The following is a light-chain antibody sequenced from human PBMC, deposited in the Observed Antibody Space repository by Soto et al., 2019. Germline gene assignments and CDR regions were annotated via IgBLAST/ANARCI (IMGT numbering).Light chain of an antibody. CDR1: SSDVGGYNY. CDR3: SSYTSSSTPYYV. Sequence: QSVLTQPASVSGSPGQSITIPCTGTSSDVGGYNYVSWYQQHPGKAPKLMIYDVSNRPSGVSNRFSGSKSGNTASLTISGLQAEDEADYYCSSYTSSSTPYYVFGTGTKVTVL. CDR2: DVS. V-gene: IGLV2-14*01. J-gene: IGLJ1*01.